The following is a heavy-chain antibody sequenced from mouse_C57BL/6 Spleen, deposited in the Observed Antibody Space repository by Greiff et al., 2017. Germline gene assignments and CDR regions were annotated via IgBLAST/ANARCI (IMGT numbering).Heavy chain of an antibody. CDR1: GYTFTDYE. CDR2: IDPETGGT. J-gene: IGHJ3*01. V-gene: IGHV1-15*01. CDR3: TRGYYGSGFAY. Sequence: VQLQQSGAELVRPGASVTLSCKASGYTFTDYEMHWVKQTPVHGLEWIGAIDPETGGTAYNQKFKGKAILTADKSSSTAYMELRSLTSADSAVYYCTRGYYGSGFAYWGQGTLVTVSA. D-gene: IGHD1-1*01.